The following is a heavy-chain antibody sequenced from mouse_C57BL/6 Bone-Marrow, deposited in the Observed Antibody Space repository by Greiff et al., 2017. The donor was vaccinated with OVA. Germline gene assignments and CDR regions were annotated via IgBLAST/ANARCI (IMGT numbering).Heavy chain of an antibody. CDR3: TGGIYYGYGYAMDY. CDR2: IRLKSNNYAT. Sequence: EVQGVESGGGLVQPGGSMKLSCVASGFTFSNYWMNWVRQSPEKGLEWVAEIRLKSNNYATHYAESVKGRFTISRDDSKSSVYLQMNNLRAEDTGIYYCTGGIYYGYGYAMDYWGQGTSVTVSS. CDR1: GFTFSNYW. D-gene: IGHD2-2*01. V-gene: IGHV6-6*02. J-gene: IGHJ4*01.